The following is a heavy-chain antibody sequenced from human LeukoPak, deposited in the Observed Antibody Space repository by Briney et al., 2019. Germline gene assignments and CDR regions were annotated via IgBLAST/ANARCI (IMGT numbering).Heavy chain of an antibody. J-gene: IGHJ5*02. Sequence: SVKVSCKVSGGTFSSYAISWVRQAPGQGLEWMGGIIPIFGTANYAQKFQGRVTITADESTSTAYMELSSLRSEDTAVYYCARGDIVVVVAATPKGGSRYNWFDPWGQGTLVTVSS. CDR3: ARGDIVVVVAATPKGGSRYNWFDP. D-gene: IGHD2-15*01. CDR1: GGTFSSYA. CDR2: IIPIFGTA. V-gene: IGHV1-69*13.